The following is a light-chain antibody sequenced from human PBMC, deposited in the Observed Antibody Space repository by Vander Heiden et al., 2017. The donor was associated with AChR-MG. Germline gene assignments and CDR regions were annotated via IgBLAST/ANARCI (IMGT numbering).Light chain of an antibody. CDR1: QSVSSSY. V-gene: IGKV3-20*01. Sequence: EIVLTQSPGTLSLSPGERATLSCRASQSVSSSYLAWYQQKPVQAPRLLIYGASSRATGIPDRFSGSGYGTDFTLTISRLEPEDFAVYYCQQDGSSPPGTFGGGTKVEIK. J-gene: IGKJ4*01. CDR2: GAS. CDR3: QQDGSSPPGT.